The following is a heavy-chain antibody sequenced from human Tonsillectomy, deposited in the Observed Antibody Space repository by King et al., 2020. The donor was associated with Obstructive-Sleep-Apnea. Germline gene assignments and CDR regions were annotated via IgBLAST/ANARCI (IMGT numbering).Heavy chain of an antibody. CDR2: INAGNGNT. D-gene: IGHD4-23*01. J-gene: IGHJ5*02. CDR1: GYTFTSYD. CDR3: ARNPPYGGIRFDP. Sequence: QLVQSGAEVKKPGASVKVSCKASGYTFTSYDMHWVRQAPGQRLEWMGWINAGNGNTKYSQKFQGRVTIIRDTSASTAYMELSSLRSEDTAVYYCARNPPYGGIRFDPWGQGTLVTVSS. V-gene: IGHV1-3*01.